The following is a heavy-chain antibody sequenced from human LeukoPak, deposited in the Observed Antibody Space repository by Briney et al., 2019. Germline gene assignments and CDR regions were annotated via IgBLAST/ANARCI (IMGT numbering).Heavy chain of an antibody. J-gene: IGHJ4*02. Sequence: GGSLRPSCAASGFTFNNYGMHWVRQAPGKGLEWVAVIWYDGTNIYYTDSVKGRFTISRDNSKNTLDLQMNSLRAEDTAVYYCAKDGGTSVGDYFHSWGQGTLVTVSS. CDR2: IWYDGTNI. CDR1: GFTFNNYG. D-gene: IGHD1-7*01. CDR3: AKDGGTSVGDYFHS. V-gene: IGHV3-33*03.